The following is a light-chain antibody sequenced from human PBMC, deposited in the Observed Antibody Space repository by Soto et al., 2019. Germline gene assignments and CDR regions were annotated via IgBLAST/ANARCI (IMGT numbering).Light chain of an antibody. CDR1: QSIKRSY. J-gene: IGKJ2*01. Sequence: EIVGMQSPGTLSLSPGERATLSCRASQSIKRSYLAWYQQKTGQAPRLLIYGASNRATGIPDRFSGSGSGTDFSLTISRLEPEDFAVYYCHQYDNAPQTFGQGTKVDIK. V-gene: IGKV3-20*01. CDR3: HQYDNAPQT. CDR2: GAS.